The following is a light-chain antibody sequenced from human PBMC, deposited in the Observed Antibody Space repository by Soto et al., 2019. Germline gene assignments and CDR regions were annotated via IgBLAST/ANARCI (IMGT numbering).Light chain of an antibody. J-gene: IGLJ2*01. V-gene: IGLV4-60*02. Sequence: QLVLTQSSSASASLGSSVKLTCTLSSGHSSYIIAWHQQHLMKLEGSGSYNKGSGVPDRFSGSSSGADRYLTISNLQFEDEADYYCETWDSNTRVFGGGTKLTVL. CDR1: SGHSSYI. CDR3: ETWDSNTRV. CDR2: LEGSGSY.